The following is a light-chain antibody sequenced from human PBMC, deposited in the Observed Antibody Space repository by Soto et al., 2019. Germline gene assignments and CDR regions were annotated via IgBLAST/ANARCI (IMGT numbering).Light chain of an antibody. CDR2: GAS. V-gene: IGKV3-20*01. CDR1: QSVSSSY. Sequence: EIVLTQSPGTLSLSPGERATLSCRASQSVSSSYLAWYQQKPGQAPRLLIYGASSRATRIPDRFSGSGSGTDFTLTISRLEPEDFAVYYCHQYGSSPMYTFGQGTKLETK. J-gene: IGKJ2*01. CDR3: HQYGSSPMYT.